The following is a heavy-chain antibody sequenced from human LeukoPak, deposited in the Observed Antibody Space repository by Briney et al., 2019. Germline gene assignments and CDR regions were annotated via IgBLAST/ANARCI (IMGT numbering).Heavy chain of an antibody. D-gene: IGHD1-14*01. J-gene: IGHJ4*02. CDR3: ARENHGSFDY. Sequence: GGSLRLSCAASGFSFSTYYVNWVRQAPGKGLEWVSCISSSSTYIYYADSVRGRFAISRDNAKNSLYLQMNSLGAEDTAVYYCARENHGSFDYWGQGNLVTVSS. V-gene: IGHV3-21*01. CDR2: ISSSSTYI. CDR1: GFSFSTYY.